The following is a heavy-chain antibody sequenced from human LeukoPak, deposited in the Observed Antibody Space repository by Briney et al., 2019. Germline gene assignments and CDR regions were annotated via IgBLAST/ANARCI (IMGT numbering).Heavy chain of an antibody. CDR1: SASISSSPYY. V-gene: IGHV4-39*02. CDR3: AANSPDDNTLGSSYKV. Sequence: PSETLSLTCTVSSASISSSPYYWAWIRQSPGKGLEWIATISYSGTTYYNPSHMSRVSISVDTSKNHFSLKLSSVTAADTAVYYCAANSPDDNTLGSSYKVWGQGTLVTVSS. J-gene: IGHJ4*02. D-gene: IGHD3-10*01. CDR2: ISYSGTT.